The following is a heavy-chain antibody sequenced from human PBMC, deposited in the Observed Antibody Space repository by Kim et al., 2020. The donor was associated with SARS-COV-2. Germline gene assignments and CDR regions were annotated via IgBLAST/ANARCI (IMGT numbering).Heavy chain of an antibody. D-gene: IGHD1-7*01. CDR3: ARIQNYDGEKSFDY. Sequence: SETLSLTCTVSGDSVSSSSDYWSWIRQHPGKGLEWIGYIHFSGGTYYNPSLKSRVTISQGTSDNQFYLNLTSVTAADTAMYYCARIQNYDGEKSFDYCGSGTPVSVSS. V-gene: IGHV4-31*03. CDR1: GDSVSSSSDY. CDR2: IHFSGGT. J-gene: IGHJ4*02.